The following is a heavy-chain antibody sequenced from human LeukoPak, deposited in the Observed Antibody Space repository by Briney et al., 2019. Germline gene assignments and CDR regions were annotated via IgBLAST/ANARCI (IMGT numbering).Heavy chain of an antibody. CDR2: IYYSGST. V-gene: IGHV4-39*01. D-gene: IGHD1-14*01. J-gene: IGHJ4*02. Sequence: PSETLSLTCTVSGGSVSSSNYYWGWIRQPPGKGLEWIGTIYYSGSTYYNPSLKSRVTISVDTSKNQFSLRLSSVTAADTAVYYCARRRTRSPFDSWGQGTLVTVSS. CDR1: GGSVSSSNYY. CDR3: ARRRTRSPFDS.